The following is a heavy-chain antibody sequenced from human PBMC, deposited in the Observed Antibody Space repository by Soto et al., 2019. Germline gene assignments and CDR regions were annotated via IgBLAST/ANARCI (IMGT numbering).Heavy chain of an antibody. CDR1: GGTFRSYA. Sequence: QVQLVQSGAEVREPGSSVKVSCEASGGTFRSYAINWVRQAPGQGLEWMGGIIPMFGKPNYAEKFLGRVTISADESTRTAYMEVTRLKSEDTAGYYCARSMETNYLYCMEAWGLGTMVTVSS. V-gene: IGHV1-69*01. J-gene: IGHJ6*02. CDR3: ARSMETNYLYCMEA. D-gene: IGHD2-8*01. CDR2: IIPMFGKP.